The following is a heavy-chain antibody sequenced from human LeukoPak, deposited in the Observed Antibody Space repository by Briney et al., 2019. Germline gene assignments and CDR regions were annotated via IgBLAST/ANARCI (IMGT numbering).Heavy chain of an antibody. D-gene: IGHD3-10*01. CDR1: GFTFSSYS. CDR3: VRGGYGSTDDY. CDR2: ISSSSSTI. J-gene: IGHJ4*02. V-gene: IGHV3-48*04. Sequence: TGGSLRLSCAASGFTFSSYSMNWVRQAPGKGLEWVSYISSSSSTIYYADSVKGRFTISRDNAKNSLYLQMNSLRAEDTAVYYCVRGGYGSTDDYWGQGTLVTVSS.